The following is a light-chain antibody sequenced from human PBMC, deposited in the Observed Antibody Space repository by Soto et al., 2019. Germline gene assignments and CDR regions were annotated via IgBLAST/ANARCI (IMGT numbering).Light chain of an antibody. CDR3: SSYTISTLVV. J-gene: IGLJ2*01. CDR1: SSDVGGYNY. Sequence: QSALTQPASVSGSPGQSITISCTGTSSDVGGYNYVSWYQQHPGKAPKLIIYDVSNRPSGVSNRFSGSKSGNTASLTISGRQAEDEADYYCSSYTISTLVVFGGGTKLTVL. V-gene: IGLV2-14*01. CDR2: DVS.